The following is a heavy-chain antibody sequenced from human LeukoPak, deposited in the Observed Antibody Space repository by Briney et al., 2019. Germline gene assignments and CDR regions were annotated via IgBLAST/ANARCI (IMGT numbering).Heavy chain of an antibody. CDR3: AAASTYCSSTSYSTEY. CDR1: GYTFTSYG. J-gene: IGHJ4*02. Sequence: SVKVSCKASGYTFTSYGISWVRQAPGQGLEWMGWIVVGSGNTNYAQKFQGRVTFSRDMSTGTAYMELSSLRSEDTAVYYCAAASTYCSSTSYSTEYWGQGTLVTVSS. D-gene: IGHD2-2*02. V-gene: IGHV1-58*02. CDR2: IVVGSGNT.